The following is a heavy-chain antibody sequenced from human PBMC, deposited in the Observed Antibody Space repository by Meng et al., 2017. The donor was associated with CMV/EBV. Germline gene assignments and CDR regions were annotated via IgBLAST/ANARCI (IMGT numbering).Heavy chain of an antibody. V-gene: IGHV4-61*08. CDR1: GGSISSGGYY. D-gene: IGHD6-13*01. J-gene: IGHJ6*02. Sequence: SETLSLTCTVSGGSISSGGYYWSWIRQHPGKGLGWIGYIYYSGSTNYNPSLKSRVTISVDTSKNQFSLKLSSVTAADTAVYYCARRIAAAGFYYGMDVWGQGTTVTVSS. CDR2: IYYSGST. CDR3: ARRIAAAGFYYGMDV.